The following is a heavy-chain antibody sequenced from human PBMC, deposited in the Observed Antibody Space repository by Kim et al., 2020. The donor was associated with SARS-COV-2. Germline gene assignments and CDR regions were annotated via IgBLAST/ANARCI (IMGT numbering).Heavy chain of an antibody. CDR3: AKSIAAAGTWFRGWFDP. Sequence: SVKVSCKASGGTFSSYAISWVRQAPGQGLEWMGRIIPIFGIANYAQKFQGRVTITADKSTSTAYMELSSLRSEDTAVYYCAKSIAAAGTWFRGWFDPWGQGTLVTVSS. J-gene: IGHJ5*02. CDR1: GGTFSSYA. D-gene: IGHD6-13*01. CDR2: IIPIFGIA. V-gene: IGHV1-69*04.